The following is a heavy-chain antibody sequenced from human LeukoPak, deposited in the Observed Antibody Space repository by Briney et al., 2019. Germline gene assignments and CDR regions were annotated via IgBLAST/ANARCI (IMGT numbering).Heavy chain of an antibody. CDR3: ARSGVTTVLYLD. CDR2: INRSGNT. CDR1: GGSFNKYY. D-gene: IGHD4-11*01. J-gene: IGHJ4*01. Sequence: SETLSLTCGVSGGSFNKYYWAWIRQPPGKGLEWIGEINRSGNTNYNPSLKSRVTISVDMSKNEFSLKLSSVTAADTAVYFCARSGVTTVLYLDWGHGTLVTVSS. V-gene: IGHV4-34*01.